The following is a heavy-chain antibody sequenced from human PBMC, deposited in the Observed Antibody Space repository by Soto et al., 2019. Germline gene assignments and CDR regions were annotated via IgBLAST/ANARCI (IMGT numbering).Heavy chain of an antibody. CDR1: GGSISSYY. CDR2: IYYSGST. CDR3: ARGWSSSLFDP. Sequence: SESLSLTCTVSGGSISSYYWSGIRQPPGKGLEWIGYIYYSGSTNYNPSLKSRVTISVDTSKNQFSLKLSSVTAADTAVYYCARGWSSSLFDPWGQGTLVAVSS. J-gene: IGHJ5*02. D-gene: IGHD6-6*01. V-gene: IGHV4-59*01.